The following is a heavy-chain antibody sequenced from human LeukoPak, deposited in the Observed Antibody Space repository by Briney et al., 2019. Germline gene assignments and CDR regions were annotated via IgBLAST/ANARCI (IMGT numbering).Heavy chain of an antibody. CDR2: ISYSSETT. Sequence: SLRLSCTASGFIFDEYAMHWVRHVPGKGLEWVSGISYSSETTGYVDSVRGRFTISRDNAKNSLYLQMNSLRAEDTALYYCTKDRGGSSQLGDAFDVWGQGTMVSVSS. V-gene: IGHV3-9*01. CDR1: GFIFDEYA. CDR3: TKDRGGSSQLGDAFDV. J-gene: IGHJ3*01. D-gene: IGHD1-26*01.